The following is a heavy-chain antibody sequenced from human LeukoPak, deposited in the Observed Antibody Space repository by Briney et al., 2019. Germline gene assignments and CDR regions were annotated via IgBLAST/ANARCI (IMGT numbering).Heavy chain of an antibody. CDR3: ARDRGVPAAIPHWRDPLSPPDY. CDR1: GFTFSSYS. D-gene: IGHD2-2*01. CDR2: ISSSSSYI. J-gene: IGHJ4*02. Sequence: PGGSLRLSCAASGFTFSSYSMNWVRQAPGKGLEWVSSISSSSSYIYYADSVKGRFTISRDNAKNSLYLQMNSLRAEDTAVYYCARDRGVPAAIPHWRDPLSPPDYWSQGTLVTVSS. V-gene: IGHV3-21*01.